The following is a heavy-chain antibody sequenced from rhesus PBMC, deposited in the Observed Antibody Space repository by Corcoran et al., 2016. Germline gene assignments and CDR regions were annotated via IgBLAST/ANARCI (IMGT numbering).Heavy chain of an antibody. CDR2: ITYSGST. J-gene: IGHJ4*01. CDR3: ARAEGYSSGWYYFDY. D-gene: IGHD6-31*01. Sequence: QVQLQESGPGLVKPSEPLSLTCAVSGGSISSGYYYWSWIRPPPGKGLEWIGYITYSGSTSYNPSLKSRGTISRDTSKNQFSLKLSSVTAADTSVYYCARAEGYSSGWYYFDYWGQGVLVTVSS. CDR1: GGSISSGYYY. V-gene: IGHV4-122*02.